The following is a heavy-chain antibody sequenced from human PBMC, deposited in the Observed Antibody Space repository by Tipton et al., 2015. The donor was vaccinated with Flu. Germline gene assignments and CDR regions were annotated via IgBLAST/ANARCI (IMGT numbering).Heavy chain of an antibody. Sequence: TLSLTCTVSGGSISSGDYYWSWIRQPPGKGLEWIGYIYYSGSTYYNPSLKSRVTISVDTSKNQFSLKLSSVTAADTAVYYCASLHFDWLLEYYFDYWGQGTLVTVSS. J-gene: IGHJ4*02. V-gene: IGHV4-30-4*01. CDR2: IYYSGST. CDR1: GGSISSGDYY. D-gene: IGHD3-9*01. CDR3: ASLHFDWLLEYYFDY.